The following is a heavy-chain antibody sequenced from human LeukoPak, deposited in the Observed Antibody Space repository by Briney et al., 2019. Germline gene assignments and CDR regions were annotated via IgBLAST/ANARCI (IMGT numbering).Heavy chain of an antibody. Sequence: GGSLRLSCAASVFTFSSYGMHWVRQAPGKGLEWVAVISYDGSNKYYADSVKGRFTISRDNSKNTLYLQMNSLRAEDTAVYYCAKENRIVGATPHSYFDYWGQGTLVTVSS. CDR2: ISYDGSNK. CDR1: VFTFSSYG. V-gene: IGHV3-30*18. J-gene: IGHJ4*02. D-gene: IGHD1-26*01. CDR3: AKENRIVGATPHSYFDY.